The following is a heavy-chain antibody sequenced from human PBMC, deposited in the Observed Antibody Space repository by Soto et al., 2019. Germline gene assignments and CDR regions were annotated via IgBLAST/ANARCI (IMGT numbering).Heavy chain of an antibody. Sequence: QVQLVQSGAEVKKPGSSVKVSCKASGGTFSSYTISWVRQAPGQGLEWMGRIIPILGIANYAQKFQGRVTIXADKSTSTAYMELSSLRSEDTAGYYCAWGGSYYFDYWGQGTLVTVSS. CDR3: AWGGSYYFDY. D-gene: IGHD1-26*01. CDR2: IIPILGIA. V-gene: IGHV1-69*02. J-gene: IGHJ4*02. CDR1: GGTFSSYT.